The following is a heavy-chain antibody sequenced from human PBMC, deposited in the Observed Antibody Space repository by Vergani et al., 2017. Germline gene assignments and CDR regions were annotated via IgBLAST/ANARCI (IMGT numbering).Heavy chain of an antibody. Sequence: EVQLVQSGAEVKKPGESLKISCKGSGYSFTSYWIGWVRQMPGKGLEWMGIIYLGDSDTRYSPSCQGQVTISADKSISTAYLQWSSLKASDTAMYYCATLEQYCSGGSCYPGWFDPWGQGTLVTVSS. D-gene: IGHD2-15*01. CDR3: ATLEQYCSGGSCYPGWFDP. CDR1: GYSFTSYW. CDR2: IYLGDSDT. J-gene: IGHJ5*02. V-gene: IGHV5-51*03.